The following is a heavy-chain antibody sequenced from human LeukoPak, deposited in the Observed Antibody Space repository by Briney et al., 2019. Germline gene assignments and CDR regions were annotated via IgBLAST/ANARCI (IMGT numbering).Heavy chain of an antibody. J-gene: IGHJ5*02. Sequence: ASVKVSCKASGYTFTGYYMHWVRQAPGQGLEWMGWINPNSGGTNHAQKFQGRVTMTRDTSISTAYMELSRLRSDDTAVYYCARHPDIVVVPAAIWFDPWGQGTLVTVSS. CDR1: GYTFTGYY. CDR3: ARHPDIVVVPAAIWFDP. CDR2: INPNSGGT. V-gene: IGHV1-2*02. D-gene: IGHD2-2*02.